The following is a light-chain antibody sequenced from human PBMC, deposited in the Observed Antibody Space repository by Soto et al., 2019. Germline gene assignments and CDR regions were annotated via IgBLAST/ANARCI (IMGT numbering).Light chain of an antibody. CDR2: GAS. CDR1: QGIANY. J-gene: IGKJ1*01. Sequence: DIQMAQSPSSLSASVGDRVTITCRASQGIANYFAWSQQRPGKVPKLLIYGASTLEAGVPSRFSGRRAGTDYPLTIRSLQPDYDATYYCQSYNTVPRTFGQGTKLDIK. V-gene: IGKV1-27*01. CDR3: QSYNTVPRT.